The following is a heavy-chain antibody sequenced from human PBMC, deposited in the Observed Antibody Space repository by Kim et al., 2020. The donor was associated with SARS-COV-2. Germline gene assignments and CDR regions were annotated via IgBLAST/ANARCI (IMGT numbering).Heavy chain of an antibody. Sequence: SETLSLTCTVSGGSISSSSYYWGWIRQPPGKGLEWIGSIYYSGSTYYNPSLKSRVTISVDTSKNQFSLKLSSVTAADTAVYYCARALYDILTDYYYYGMDVWGQGTTVTVSS. CDR2: IYYSGST. CDR3: ARALYDILTDYYYYGMDV. J-gene: IGHJ6*02. D-gene: IGHD3-9*01. V-gene: IGHV4-39*01. CDR1: GGSISSSSYY.